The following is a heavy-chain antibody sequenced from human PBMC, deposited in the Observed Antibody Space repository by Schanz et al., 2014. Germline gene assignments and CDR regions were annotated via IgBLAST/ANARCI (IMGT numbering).Heavy chain of an antibody. V-gene: IGHV3-48*02. CDR3: ARDPGHYPMDV. CDR1: EFTFSDYY. J-gene: IGHJ6*02. D-gene: IGHD3-10*01. Sequence: DVQLAESGGGLVQPGGSLRLSCAASEFTFSDYYMNWVRQPPGKGLEWVSYITSSSSTTYYADSVKGRFTISRDNAKNSLYLQMNSLSDEDTAVYYCARDPGHYPMDVWGQGTTVTVSS. CDR2: ITSSSSTT.